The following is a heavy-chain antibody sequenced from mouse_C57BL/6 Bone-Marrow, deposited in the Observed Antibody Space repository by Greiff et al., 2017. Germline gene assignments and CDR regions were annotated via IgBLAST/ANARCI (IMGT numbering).Heavy chain of an antibody. V-gene: IGHV5-17*01. CDR1: GFTFSDYG. D-gene: IGHD1-1*01. J-gene: IGHJ3*01. CDR2: ISSGSSTI. CDR3: SRPLYYGSSSFAY. Sequence: DVKLVESGGGLVKPGGSLKLSCAASGFTFSDYGMHWVRQAPEKGLEWVAYISSGSSTIYYADTVKGRYTISRDNAKNTLFLQMTSLRSEDTAMYYCSRPLYYGSSSFAYWGQGTLVTVSA.